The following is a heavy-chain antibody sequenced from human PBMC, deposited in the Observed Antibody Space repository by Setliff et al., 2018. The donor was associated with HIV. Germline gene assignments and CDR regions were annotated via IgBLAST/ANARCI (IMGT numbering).Heavy chain of an antibody. J-gene: IGHJ6*03. CDR2: VYHTGST. V-gene: IGHV4-38-2*02. CDR1: GYSISSRYY. Sequence: SETLSLTCTVSGYSISSRYYWGWIRQPPGKGLEWIGSVYHTGSTYYNPSLKSRVTTSADTSKNQFSPKLSSVTAADTAVYYCASEAWTSYRSSSGYYYYYMDVWGKGTTVTVSS. D-gene: IGHD6-6*01. CDR3: ASEAWTSYRSSSGYYYYYMDV.